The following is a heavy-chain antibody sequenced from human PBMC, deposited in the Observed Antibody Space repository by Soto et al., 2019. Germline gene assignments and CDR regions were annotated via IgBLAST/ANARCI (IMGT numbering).Heavy chain of an antibody. D-gene: IGHD3-10*01. J-gene: IGHJ5*02. CDR1: GYTFASYG. V-gene: IGHV1-18*01. Sequence: QFQLVHSGAEVKKPGASVKFSCKASGYTFASYGISWVRQAPGQGLEWMGWISDYNGNTNYAQKLQGRFTITSDTSTSTAYMELRSKRSDDTAVYYFASKYYDGSGPWSWGKGTRVTVSS. CDR2: ISDYNGNT. CDR3: ASKYYDGSGPWS.